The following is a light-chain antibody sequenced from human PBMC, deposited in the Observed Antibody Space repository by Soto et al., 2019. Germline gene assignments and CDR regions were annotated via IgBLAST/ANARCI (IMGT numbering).Light chain of an antibody. Sequence: EIVLTQSPGTLSLSPWERATLSCRASQSVSSTYLIWYQQKPGQAPRPLIYGASSRATGVPDRFSGGGSGTDFTLPIGRLEPEDFAVYYCQHFVNSLTWTFGQGTKVDIK. CDR1: QSVSSTY. CDR3: QHFVNSLTWT. J-gene: IGKJ1*01. CDR2: GAS. V-gene: IGKV3-20*01.